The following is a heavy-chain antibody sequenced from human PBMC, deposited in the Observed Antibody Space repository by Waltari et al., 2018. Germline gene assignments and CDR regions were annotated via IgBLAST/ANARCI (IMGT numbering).Heavy chain of an antibody. J-gene: IGHJ5*02. CDR1: GDSMSSTFF. D-gene: IGHD2-15*01. CDR2: VHRSGRT. CDR3: ARDRGRGLYLDT. V-gene: IGHV4-4*02. Sequence: QLQLQESGPGLVKPSGTLSLSCAVSGDSMSSTFFWSWVRQSPQKGLEWIGQVHRSGRTNYNPSFGSRVTMSVDTSNNQFSVKVTAATAADTAVYYCARDRGRGLYLDTWGPGTLVTVSP.